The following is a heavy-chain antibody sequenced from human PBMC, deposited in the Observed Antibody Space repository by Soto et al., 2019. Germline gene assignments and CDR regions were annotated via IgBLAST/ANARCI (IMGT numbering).Heavy chain of an antibody. CDR2: ISYDGSNK. V-gene: IGHV3-30-3*01. CDR3: ARDKRRYYYDSSGYPLHYYYGMDV. J-gene: IGHJ6*02. CDR1: GFTFSSYA. D-gene: IGHD3-22*01. Sequence: GGSLRLSCAASGFTFSSYAMHWVRQAPGKGLEWVAVISYDGSNKYYADSVKGRFTISRGNSKNTLYLQMNSLRAEDTAVYYCARDKRRYYYDSSGYPLHYYYGMDVWGQGTTVTVSS.